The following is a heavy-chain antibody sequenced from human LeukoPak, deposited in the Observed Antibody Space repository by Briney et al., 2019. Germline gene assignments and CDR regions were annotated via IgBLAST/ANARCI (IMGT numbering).Heavy chain of an antibody. CDR1: GGSISSGDYS. V-gene: IGHV4-30-2*01. D-gene: IGHD2-2*01. J-gene: IGHJ4*02. CDR2: IYHSGGT. CDR3: ARGYCSSTGCRFDY. Sequence: SETLSLTCAVSGGSISSGDYSWSWIRQPPGTGLEWIGYIYHSGGTYYNPSLKSRVTISIDRSKIQFSLKLSSVTAADTAVYYCARGYCSSTGCRFDYWGQGTLVTVSS.